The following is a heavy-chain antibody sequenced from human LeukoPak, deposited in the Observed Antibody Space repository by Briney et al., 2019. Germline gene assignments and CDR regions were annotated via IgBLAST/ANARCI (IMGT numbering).Heavy chain of an antibody. V-gene: IGHV1-2*02. D-gene: IGHD2-15*01. J-gene: IGHJ4*02. Sequence: ASVKVSCKTSGYTFTGYHMHWVRQAPGQGLEWMGWINPNSGGTNYAQKFQGRVTMTTDTSISTAYMELSRLRSDDTAVYYCARVAVYCSGGSCLFDYWGQGTLVTVSS. CDR1: GYTFTGYH. CDR3: ARVAVYCSGGSCLFDY. CDR2: INPNSGGT.